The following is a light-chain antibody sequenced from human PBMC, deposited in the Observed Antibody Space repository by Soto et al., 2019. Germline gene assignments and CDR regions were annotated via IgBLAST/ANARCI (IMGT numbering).Light chain of an antibody. CDR3: NSHPSSNSRV. V-gene: IGLV2-14*01. J-gene: IGLJ1*01. CDR1: SSDVGGYNH. Sequence: QSALTQPASVSGSPGQSITISCTGTSSDVGGYNHVSWYQHHPGKAPKLMIYEVSNRPSGVSNRFSGSKSGNTASLTISGLQADDEADYYCNSHPSSNSRVFGTGTKATVL. CDR2: EVS.